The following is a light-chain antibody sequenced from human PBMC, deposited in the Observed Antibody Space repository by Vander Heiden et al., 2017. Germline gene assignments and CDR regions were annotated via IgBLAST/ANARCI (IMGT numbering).Light chain of an antibody. V-gene: IGKV1-39*01. CDR3: QQSYTTPRT. CDR2: AAS. Sequence: DIPMTKSPSSLSASVGDRVTITCRASQTISNYLKWYQQKPGKAPKVLIYAASSLQSGVPSRFSGSGSGTDFTLTITSLQPEDFATYYCQQSYTTPRTFGQGTKVEVK. J-gene: IGKJ1*01. CDR1: QTISNY.